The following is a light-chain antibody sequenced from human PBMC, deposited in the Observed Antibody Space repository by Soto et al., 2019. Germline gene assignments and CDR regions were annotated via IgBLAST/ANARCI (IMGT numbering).Light chain of an antibody. J-gene: IGLJ2*01. CDR2: EVT. V-gene: IGLV2-23*02. CDR1: SSDVGRYNL. Sequence: QSALTQPASVSGSPGQSITISCTGTSSDVGRYNLVSWYQQYPGKVPKLMIYEVTKRPPGASDRFSGSKSGNTASLTISGLQAEDEADYYCCSYASSSTLIFGGGTKVTVL. CDR3: CSYASSSTLI.